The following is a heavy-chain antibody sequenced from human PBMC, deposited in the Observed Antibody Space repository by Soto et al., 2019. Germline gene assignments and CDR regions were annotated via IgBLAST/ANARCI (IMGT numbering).Heavy chain of an antibody. CDR2: IIPILGIA. V-gene: IGHV1-69*02. D-gene: IGHD1-1*01. J-gene: IGHJ4*02. Sequence: QVQQVQSGAEVKKPGSSVKVSCEASGGTFSSYTISWVRQAPGQGLEWMGMIIPILGIANYAQKFQGRVTITADKSTSTAYMELSSLRSEDTAVYYCARGNELQDYWGQGTLVTVSS. CDR3: ARGNELQDY. CDR1: GGTFSSYT.